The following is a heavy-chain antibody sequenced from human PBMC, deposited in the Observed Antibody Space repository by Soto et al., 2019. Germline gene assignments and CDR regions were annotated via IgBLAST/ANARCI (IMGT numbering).Heavy chain of an antibody. V-gene: IGHV1-2*02. J-gene: IGHJ5*02. CDR1: QYTFTSYD. CDR2: IKTDSGDT. CDR3: ARRSSTYLNEVIYDP. Sequence: ASVKVSCKASQYTFTSYDIFWVRQSPGRGLEWMGWIKTDSGDTHYAQNFQGRVTMTRDTSISTAYMELNNLISDDTAVYYCARRSSTYLNEVIYDPWGQGTLVTVSS. D-gene: IGHD2-2*01.